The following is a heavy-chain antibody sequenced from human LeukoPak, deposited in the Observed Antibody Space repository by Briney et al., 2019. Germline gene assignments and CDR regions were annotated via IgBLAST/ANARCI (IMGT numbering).Heavy chain of an antibody. CDR3: TTDLLRYFDWLSHREAFDI. V-gene: IGHV3-15*01. CDR2: IKSKTDGGTT. D-gene: IGHD3-9*01. J-gene: IGHJ3*02. Sequence: GGSLRLSCAASGFTFSNAWMSWVRQAPGKGLEWVGRIKSKTDGGTTDYAAPVKGRFTISRDDSKNTLYLQMNSLKTEDTAVYYCTTDLLRYFDWLSHREAFDIWGQGTMVTVSS. CDR1: GFTFSNAW.